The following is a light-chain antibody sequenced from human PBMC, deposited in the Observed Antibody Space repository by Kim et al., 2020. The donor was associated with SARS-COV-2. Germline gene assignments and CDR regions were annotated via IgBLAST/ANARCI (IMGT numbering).Light chain of an antibody. CDR1: SSNIGSNP. CDR3: AAWDDSLNGVV. Sequence: ELTQPPSASGTPGQRVTISCSGSSSNIGSNPVNWYQQFPGTAPKLLIYTNNQWPSGVSDRFSGSKSGTSAYLAISGLQSEDGADYYCAAWDDSLNGVVFGGGTQLTVL. V-gene: IGLV1-44*01. J-gene: IGLJ2*01. CDR2: TNN.